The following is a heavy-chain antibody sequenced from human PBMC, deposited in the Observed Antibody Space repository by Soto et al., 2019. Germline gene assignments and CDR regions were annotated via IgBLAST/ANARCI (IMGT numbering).Heavy chain of an antibody. D-gene: IGHD3-22*01. CDR3: AKIRSSGYWADFDY. V-gene: IGHV4-31*03. CDR2: IYYSGST. CDR1: GGSISSGGYY. Sequence: PSETLSLTCTVSGGSISSGGYYWSWIRQHPGKGLEWIGYIYYSGSTYYNPSLKSRVTISVDTSKNQFSLKLSSVTAADTAVYYCAKIRSSGYWADFDYWGQGTLVTVSS. J-gene: IGHJ4*02.